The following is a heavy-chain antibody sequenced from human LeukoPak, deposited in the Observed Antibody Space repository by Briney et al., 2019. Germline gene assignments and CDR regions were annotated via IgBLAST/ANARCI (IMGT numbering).Heavy chain of an antibody. D-gene: IGHD3-22*01. CDR1: GFTFSSYE. V-gene: IGHV3-48*03. CDR3: ARDLGCYDSSRQNDY. Sequence: GESLRLSCAASGFTFSSYEMNWVRQAPGKGLEWFSYISSSGSTIYYADSVKGRFTISRDNAKNSLYLQMNSLRAEDTAVYYCARDLGCYDSSRQNDYWGQGTLVTVSS. J-gene: IGHJ4*02. CDR2: ISSSGSTI.